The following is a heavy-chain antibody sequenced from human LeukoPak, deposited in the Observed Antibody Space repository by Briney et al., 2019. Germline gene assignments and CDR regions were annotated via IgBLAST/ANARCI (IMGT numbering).Heavy chain of an antibody. V-gene: IGHV4-59*08. D-gene: IGHD1-1*01. Sequence: SETLSLTCTVSGDSMNNYYWTWIRQPLGKGLDWIGYIYYSGNTNYNPSLKSRVTISLDTSKNQFSLKLTSVTAADTAMYYCARRTAKTPNYFDYWGQGALVTVSA. CDR1: GDSMNNYY. CDR2: IYYSGNT. CDR3: ARRTAKTPNYFDY. J-gene: IGHJ4*02.